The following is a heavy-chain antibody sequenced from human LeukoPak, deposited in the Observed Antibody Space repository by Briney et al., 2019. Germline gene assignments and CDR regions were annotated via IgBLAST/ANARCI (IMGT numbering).Heavy chain of an antibody. V-gene: IGHV4-59*01. CDR3: ARDSQPYYGSGSYGHY. Sequence: SETLSLTCTVSGGSISSYYWSWIRQPPGKGLEWIGYIYYSGSTNYNPSLKSRVTISVDTSKNQFSLKLSSVTAADTAVYYCARDSQPYYGSGSYGHYWGQGTLVTVSS. D-gene: IGHD3-10*01. J-gene: IGHJ4*02. CDR2: IYYSGST. CDR1: GGSISSYY.